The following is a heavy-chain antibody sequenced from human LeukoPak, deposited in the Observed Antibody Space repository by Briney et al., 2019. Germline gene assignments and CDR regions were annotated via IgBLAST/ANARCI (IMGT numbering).Heavy chain of an antibody. J-gene: IGHJ4*02. Sequence: GESLKISCKASGYRFTSYWIGWVRKMPGKGLECMGIIHPGDSEIRDSPSFRGQVTISVDKSISTAYLQWSGLKASDTAIYYCARRLGATQPYFDFWGQGALITVSS. CDR3: ARRLGATQPYFDF. V-gene: IGHV5-51*01. D-gene: IGHD1-26*01. CDR2: IHPGDSEI. CDR1: GYRFTSYW.